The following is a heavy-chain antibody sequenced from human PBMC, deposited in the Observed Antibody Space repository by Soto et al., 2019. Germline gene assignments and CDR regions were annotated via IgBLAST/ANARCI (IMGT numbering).Heavy chain of an antibody. V-gene: IGHV4-39*01. Sequence: QLQLQESGPGLVKPSETLSLTCTVSGGSISSSSYYWGWIRQPPGKGLEWIGSIYYSGSTYYNPSLKSRVTISVDTSKYQFSLKLSSVTAADTAVYYCARGITMVRGVIIIMGWFDPWGQGTLVTVSS. D-gene: IGHD3-10*01. CDR1: GGSISSSSYY. J-gene: IGHJ5*02. CDR2: IYYSGST. CDR3: ARGITMVRGVIIIMGWFDP.